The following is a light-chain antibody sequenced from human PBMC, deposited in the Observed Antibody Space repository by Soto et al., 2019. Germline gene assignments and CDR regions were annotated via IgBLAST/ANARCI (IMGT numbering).Light chain of an antibody. CDR3: RQYYSFSPT. V-gene: IGKV1D-8*01. J-gene: IGKJ1*01. CDR2: AAS. Sequence: VIWLPQSPALRSASTGDRVTISCRISQGIRSYLAWYQPKPGKAPELLIYAASALQSGVPSRFSGSGSGPDCTRTISCLESEDFATDYCRQYYSFSPTFGQGTKVDI. CDR1: QGIRSY.